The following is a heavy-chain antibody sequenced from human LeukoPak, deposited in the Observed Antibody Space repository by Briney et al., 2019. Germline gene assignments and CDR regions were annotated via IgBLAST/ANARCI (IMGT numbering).Heavy chain of an antibody. J-gene: IGHJ3*02. D-gene: IGHD6-19*01. CDR1: GYTFTSYG. Sequence: ASVTVSCKASGYTFTSYGISWVRQAPGQGLEWMGWISAYNGNTNYAQKLQGRVTMTTDTSTSTAYMELRSLRSDDTAVYYCARDHIAVAGNAAFDIWGQRTMVTVSS. V-gene: IGHV1-18*01. CDR3: ARDHIAVAGNAAFDI. CDR2: ISAYNGNT.